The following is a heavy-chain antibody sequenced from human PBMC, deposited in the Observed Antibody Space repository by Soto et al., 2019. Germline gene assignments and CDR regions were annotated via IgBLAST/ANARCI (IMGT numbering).Heavy chain of an antibody. J-gene: IGHJ6*03. CDR1: GGSISSYY. V-gene: IGHV4-59*08. CDR3: GRRWNYMDV. Sequence: PSETLSLTCTVSGGSISSYYWSWIRQPPGEGLEWIGYIYYSGSTNYNPSLKSRVTISVDTSKNQFSLKLSSVTAADTAVYYCGRRWNYMDVWGKGTTVTVSS. CDR2: IYYSGST.